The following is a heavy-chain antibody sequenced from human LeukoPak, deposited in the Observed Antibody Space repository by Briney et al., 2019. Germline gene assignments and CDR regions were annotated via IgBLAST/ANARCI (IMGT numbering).Heavy chain of an antibody. Sequence: SEALSLTCTVSGGSISSYYWSWIRQPPGKGLEWIGYIYYSGSTNYNPSLKSRVTISVDTSKNQFSLKLSSVTAADTAVYYCARDLYYGMDVWGQGTTVTVSS. CDR1: GGSISSYY. V-gene: IGHV4-59*01. CDR2: IYYSGST. J-gene: IGHJ6*02. CDR3: ARDLYYGMDV.